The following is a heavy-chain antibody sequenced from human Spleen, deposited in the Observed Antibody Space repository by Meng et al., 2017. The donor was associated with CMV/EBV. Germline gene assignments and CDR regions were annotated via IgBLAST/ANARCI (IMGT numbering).Heavy chain of an antibody. CDR2: ISSSSYI. D-gene: IGHD2-2*01. Sequence: GGSLRLSCTDSGFTFGDYGISWVRQAPGKGLEWVSSISSSSYIYYADSVKGRFTISRDNAKNSLYLQMNSLRAEDTAVYYCAKDSIVVVPAAPFNWFDPWGQGTLVTVSS. CDR1: GFTFGDYG. CDR3: AKDSIVVVPAAPFNWFDP. J-gene: IGHJ5*02. V-gene: IGHV3-69-1*01.